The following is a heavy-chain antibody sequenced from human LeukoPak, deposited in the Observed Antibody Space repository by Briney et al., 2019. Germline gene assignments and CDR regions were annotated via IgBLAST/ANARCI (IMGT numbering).Heavy chain of an antibody. CDR2: IYYSGST. J-gene: IGHJ3*02. Sequence: PSETLSLTCTVSGGSISSSSYYWGWIRQPPGKGLEWIGSIYYSGSTNYNPSLKSRVTISVDTSKNQFSLKLSSVTAADTAVYYCARKAHYTVVTAFDIWGQGTMVTVSS. D-gene: IGHD3-22*01. V-gene: IGHV4-39*07. CDR1: GGSISSSSYY. CDR3: ARKAHYTVVTAFDI.